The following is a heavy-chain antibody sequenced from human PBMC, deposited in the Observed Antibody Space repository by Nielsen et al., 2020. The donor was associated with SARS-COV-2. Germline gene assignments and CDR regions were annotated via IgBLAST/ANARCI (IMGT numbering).Heavy chain of an antibody. J-gene: IGHJ5*02. D-gene: IGHD2-2*01. CDR1: GFIFSNYW. V-gene: IGHV3-11*01. CDR3: AGPAS. Sequence: GESLKISCSASGFIFSNYWMHWVRQAPGKGLEWVSYISRSGSIIQHADSVKGRFTISRDNAKNSLHLQMDNLRVEDTAVYYCAGPASWGQGTLVTVSS. CDR2: ISRSGSII.